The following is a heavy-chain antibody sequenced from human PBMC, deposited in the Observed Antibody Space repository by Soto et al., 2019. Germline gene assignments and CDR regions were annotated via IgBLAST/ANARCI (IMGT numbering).Heavy chain of an antibody. J-gene: IGHJ5*02. V-gene: IGHV4-34*02. D-gene: IGHD3-3*01. Sequence: QVHLQQWGAGLLKPSETLSLTCAVYGGSVNGYYWNWIRQPPGKGLEWIGEINHTGGTHYNPSLNRRVTMSVDTSKNEFSLRLSSVTAADTAIYYCATRITVFGLLIPPFDTWGQGTQVTVSS. CDR1: GGSVNGYY. CDR2: INHTGGT. CDR3: ATRITVFGLLIPPFDT.